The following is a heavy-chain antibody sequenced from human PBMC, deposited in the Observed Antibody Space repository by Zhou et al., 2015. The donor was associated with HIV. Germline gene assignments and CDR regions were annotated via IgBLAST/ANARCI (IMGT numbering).Heavy chain of an antibody. J-gene: IGHJ3*02. CDR3: ARASPVPAAPEFRAFDI. Sequence: QVQLVQSGAEVKKPGSSVKVSCKASGGTFSSYTISWVRQAPGQGLEWMGRIIPILGIANYAQKFQGRVTITADKSTSTAYMELSSLRSEDTAVYYCARASPVPAAPEFRAFDIWGQGTMVTVSS. V-gene: IGHV1-69*02. CDR1: GGTFSSYT. D-gene: IGHD2-2*01. CDR2: IIPILGIA.